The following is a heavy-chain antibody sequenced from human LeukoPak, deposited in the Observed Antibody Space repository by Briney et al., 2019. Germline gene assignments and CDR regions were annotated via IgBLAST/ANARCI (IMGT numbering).Heavy chain of an antibody. J-gene: IGHJ4*02. CDR3: AKDMCSGGSCYSLDY. CDR1: GFTFSSYS. Sequence: PGGSLRLSCAASGFTFSSYSMNWVRQAPGKGLEWVSSISSSSSYIYYADSVKGRFTISRDNSKNYLYMQMNSLRTEDTVLYYCAKDMCSGGSCYSLDYWGQGTLVTVSS. V-gene: IGHV3-21*04. D-gene: IGHD2-15*01. CDR2: ISSSSSYI.